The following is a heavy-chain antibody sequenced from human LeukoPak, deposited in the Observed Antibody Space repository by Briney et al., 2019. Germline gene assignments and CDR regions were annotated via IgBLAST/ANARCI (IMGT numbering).Heavy chain of an antibody. D-gene: IGHD4-17*01. Sequence: GGSLRLSCEGSAFIFSGHWMNWVRQTPGKGLEWVASIKEDGSERQYVDSVKGRFSISRDNTKGSLFLQLNSLRAEDTAVYYCAKRHYGDYGYWGQGTLVTVSS. CDR3: AKRHYGDYGY. J-gene: IGHJ4*02. CDR2: IKEDGSER. CDR1: AFIFSGHW. V-gene: IGHV3-7*03.